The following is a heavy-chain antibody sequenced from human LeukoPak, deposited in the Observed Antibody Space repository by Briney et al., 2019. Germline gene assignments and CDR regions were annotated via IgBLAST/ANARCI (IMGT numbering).Heavy chain of an antibody. CDR3: ARGVPTADAFDI. D-gene: IGHD2-2*01. J-gene: IGHJ3*02. CDR2: IYYSGST. Sequence: PSETLSLTCTVSGGSISCYYWSWIRQPPGKGLEWIGYIYYSGSTNYNPSLKSRVTISVDTSKNQFSLKLSSVTAADTAVYYCARGVPTADAFDIWGQRTMVTVSS. CDR1: GGSISCYY. V-gene: IGHV4-59*01.